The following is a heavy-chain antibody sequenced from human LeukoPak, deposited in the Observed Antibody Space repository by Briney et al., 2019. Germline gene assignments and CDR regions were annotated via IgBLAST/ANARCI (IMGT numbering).Heavy chain of an antibody. J-gene: IGHJ4*02. CDR1: GFTSSSYG. Sequence: PGGSLRLSCAASGFTSSSYGMHWVRQAPGKGLEWVAFIRYDGSNKYYADSVKGRFTISRDNSKNTLYLQMNSLRAEDTAVYYCAKVRYYYGSGSYYNGPSDYWGQGTLVTVSS. V-gene: IGHV3-30*02. CDR2: IRYDGSNK. CDR3: AKVRYYYGSGSYYNGPSDY. D-gene: IGHD3-10*01.